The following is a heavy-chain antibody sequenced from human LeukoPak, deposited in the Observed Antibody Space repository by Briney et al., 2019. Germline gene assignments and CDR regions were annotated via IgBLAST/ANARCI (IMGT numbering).Heavy chain of an antibody. V-gene: IGHV3-23*01. J-gene: IGHJ4*02. CDR1: GFTFSSYA. CDR2: INGSGGST. CDR3: AKDRDSSSWYLGSCFGDY. D-gene: IGHD6-13*01. Sequence: GGSLRLSCAASGFTFSSYALSWVRQAPGKGLEWVSGINGSGGSTPYADSVKGRFTISRDKSKNTLYLEMNSLRAEDTAVYYCAKDRDSSSWYLGSCFGDYWGQGTLVTV.